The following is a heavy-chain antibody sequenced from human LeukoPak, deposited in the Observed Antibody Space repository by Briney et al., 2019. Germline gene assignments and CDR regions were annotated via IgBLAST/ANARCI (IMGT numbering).Heavy chain of an antibody. J-gene: IGHJ6*03. CDR1: GYTFTSYY. CDR3: ASLMVRGVEHYMDV. CDR2: INPSGGST. Sequence: ASVKVSCKASGYTFTSYYMHWERQAPGQGLEWMGIINPSGGSTSYAQKLQGRVTMTTDTSTSTAYMELRSLRSDDTAVYYCASLMVRGVEHYMDVWGKGTTVTVSS. V-gene: IGHV1-46*01. D-gene: IGHD3-10*01.